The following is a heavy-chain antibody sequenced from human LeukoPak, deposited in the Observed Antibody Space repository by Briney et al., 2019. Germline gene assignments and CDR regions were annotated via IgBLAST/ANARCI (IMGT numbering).Heavy chain of an antibody. Sequence: GGSLRLSCAASGFTFSSYAMSWVRQAPGKGLDWVSAISGSGGSTYYADSVKGRFTISRDNSKNTLYLQMNSLRAEDTAVYYCAKDRGSGSYSNWFDPWGQGTLVTVSS. D-gene: IGHD3-10*01. V-gene: IGHV3-23*01. CDR1: GFTFSSYA. J-gene: IGHJ5*02. CDR3: AKDRGSGSYSNWFDP. CDR2: ISGSGGST.